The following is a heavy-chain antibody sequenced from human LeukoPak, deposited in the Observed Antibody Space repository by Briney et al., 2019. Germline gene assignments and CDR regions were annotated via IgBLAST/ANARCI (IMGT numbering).Heavy chain of an antibody. CDR2: MNPNSGNT. CDR3: ASTPGEVGATSDFDY. V-gene: IGHV1-8*01. Sequence: ASVKVSCKASGYTFTSYDINWVRQATGQGLEWMGWMNPNSGNTGYAQKFQGRVTMTRNTSIGTAYMELSSLRSEDTAVYYCASTPGEVGATSDFDYWGQGTLVTVSS. D-gene: IGHD1-26*01. J-gene: IGHJ4*02. CDR1: GYTFTSYD.